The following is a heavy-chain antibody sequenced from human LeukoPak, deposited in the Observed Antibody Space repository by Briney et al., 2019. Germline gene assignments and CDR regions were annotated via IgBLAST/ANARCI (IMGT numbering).Heavy chain of an antibody. CDR3: ARGYCSGGSCYLDDAFDI. J-gene: IGHJ3*02. V-gene: IGHV4-39*07. D-gene: IGHD2-15*01. CDR1: GGSISSSSYY. CDR2: IYYSGST. Sequence: PSETLSLTCTVSGGSISSSSYYWGWIRQPPGKGLEWIGSIYYSGSTYYNPSLKSRVTMSVDTSKNQFSLKLSSVTAADTAVYYCARGYCSGGSCYLDDAFDIWGQGTMVTVSS.